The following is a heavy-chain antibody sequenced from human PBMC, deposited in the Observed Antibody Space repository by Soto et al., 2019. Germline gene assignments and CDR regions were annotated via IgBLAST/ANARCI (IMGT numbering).Heavy chain of an antibody. CDR3: ARDIPLPNWNWWGNYYGLDV. CDR1: GYTFNLYG. Sequence: ASVKVSCKASGYTFNLYGISWVRQAPGQGLEWMGWISAYNGNTHYAQKLKGIVTMTTDTSTSTAYMELRSLRSDDTAVYYCARDIPLPNWNWWGNYYGLDVWGQGATVTVSS. D-gene: IGHD1-1*01. CDR2: ISAYNGNT. V-gene: IGHV1-18*01. J-gene: IGHJ6*02.